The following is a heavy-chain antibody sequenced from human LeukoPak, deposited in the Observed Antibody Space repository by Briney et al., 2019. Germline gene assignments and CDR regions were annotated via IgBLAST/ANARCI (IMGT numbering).Heavy chain of an antibody. Sequence: GRSLRLSCAASGFAFSSYAMHWVRQGPGKGLEWVALVSYDGGSKYYADSVKGRITISRDNSKNTLHLQMNSLRTEDTAVYYCAKDTSVGAADYWGPGTLVIVSS. D-gene: IGHD1-26*01. CDR2: VSYDGGSK. CDR3: AKDTSVGAADY. CDR1: GFAFSSYA. J-gene: IGHJ4*02. V-gene: IGHV3-30-3*01.